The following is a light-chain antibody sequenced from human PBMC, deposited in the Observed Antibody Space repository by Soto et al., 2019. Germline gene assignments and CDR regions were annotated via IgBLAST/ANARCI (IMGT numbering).Light chain of an antibody. CDR2: GIF. V-gene: IGLV1-40*01. CDR1: SSNIGAGYD. Sequence: QSVLTQPPSVSGAPGQRVTISCTGSSSNIGAGYDVHWYQQLPGAAPTLLIFGIFNRPSGVSERFSGSRSGASASLAIAGLQAEDEADDYCQSYDNSLSGSEVFGTGTKVTVL. J-gene: IGLJ1*01. CDR3: QSYDNSLSGSEV.